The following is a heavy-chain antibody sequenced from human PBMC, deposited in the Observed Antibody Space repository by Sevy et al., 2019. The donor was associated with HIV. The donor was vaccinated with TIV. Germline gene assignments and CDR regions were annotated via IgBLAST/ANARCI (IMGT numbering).Heavy chain of an antibody. D-gene: IGHD1-1*01. Sequence: GESLKISCKGSGYSFSDYWVGWVRQMPGKGLEWMGIIYPGDSDTTYSPAFQGQVTISADKSISTANLQWSSLKASDTAIYYCARGARGTLPSYYYYTMDVWGQGTTVTVSS. V-gene: IGHV5-51*01. CDR2: IYPGDSDT. J-gene: IGHJ6*02. CDR1: GYSFSDYW. CDR3: ARGARGTLPSYYYYTMDV.